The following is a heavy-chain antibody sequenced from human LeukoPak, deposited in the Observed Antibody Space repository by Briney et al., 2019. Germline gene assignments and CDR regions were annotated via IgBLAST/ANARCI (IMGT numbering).Heavy chain of an antibody. D-gene: IGHD3-10*01. CDR3: TSHPGDYWFGYLQL. J-gene: IGHJ4*02. V-gene: IGHV3-30*12. CDR1: GFTFDTFI. Sequence: GGSLRLSCAASGFTFDTFIMHWVRQAPGKGLEWLTFIRVGGPYGTEHFYADSVKGRFTISRDNGKNSLYLQMNSLRAEDTARYYCTSHPGDYWFGYLQLWGQGTLVTVSS. CDR2: IRVGGPYGTEH.